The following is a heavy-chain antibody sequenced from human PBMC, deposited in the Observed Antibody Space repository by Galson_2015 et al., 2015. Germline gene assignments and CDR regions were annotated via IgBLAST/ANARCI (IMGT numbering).Heavy chain of an antibody. J-gene: IGHJ5*02. D-gene: IGHD4-17*01. CDR1: GYTFTSYA. Sequence: VTVSCKASGYTFTSYAMHWVRQAPGQRLEWMGWINAGNGNTKYSQKFQGRVTITRDTSASTAYMELSSLRSEDTAVYYCARDPSRDYGDYEGNWFDPWGQGTLVTVSS. CDR2: INAGNGNT. CDR3: ARDPSRDYGDYEGNWFDP. V-gene: IGHV1-3*01.